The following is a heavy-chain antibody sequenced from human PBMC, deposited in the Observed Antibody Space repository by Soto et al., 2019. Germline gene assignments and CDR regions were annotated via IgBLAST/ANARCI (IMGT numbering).Heavy chain of an antibody. CDR2: INPNSGGT. Sequence: VASVKVSCKASGYTFTGYYMHWVRQAPGQGLEWMGWINPNSGGTNYAQKFQGWVTMTRDTSISTAYMELSRLRSDDTAVYYCARDLRGSSWKNSIVATIFDYWGQGTLVTVSS. CDR3: ARDLRGSSWKNSIVATIFDY. J-gene: IGHJ4*02. V-gene: IGHV1-2*04. D-gene: IGHD5-12*01. CDR1: GYTFTGYY.